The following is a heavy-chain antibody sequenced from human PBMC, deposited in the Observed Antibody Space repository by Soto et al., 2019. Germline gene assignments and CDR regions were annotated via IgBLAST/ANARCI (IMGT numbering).Heavy chain of an antibody. CDR2: IIPIFGTA. Sequence: QVQLVQSGAEVKKPGSSVKVSCKASGGTFSSYAISWVRQAPGQGLERMGGIIPIFGTANYAQKFQGRVTITXXEXTXXTYMELHSLRSEDTAVYYCARVDAPDNGDCGNFDYWGQGTLVTVSS. D-gene: IGHD4-17*01. V-gene: IGHV1-69*05. J-gene: IGHJ4*02. CDR1: GGTFSSYA. CDR3: ARVDAPDNGDCGNFDY.